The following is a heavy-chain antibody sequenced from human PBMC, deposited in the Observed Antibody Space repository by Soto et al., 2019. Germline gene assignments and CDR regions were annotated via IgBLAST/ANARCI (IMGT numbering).Heavy chain of an antibody. V-gene: IGHV3-74*01. J-gene: IGHJ4*02. D-gene: IGHD5-18*01. CDR1: GFTFSSSW. Sequence: EVELVESGGGLVQPGGSLRLSCAASGFTFSSSWMHWVRQAPGKGLVWVSYINSDGSDTRYAYSVKGRFTISRDNAKNPLYLQMNSLRADDPALYLFIRDWGYRPDYWGQGTLVSVSS. CDR3: IRDWGYRPDY. CDR2: INSDGSDT.